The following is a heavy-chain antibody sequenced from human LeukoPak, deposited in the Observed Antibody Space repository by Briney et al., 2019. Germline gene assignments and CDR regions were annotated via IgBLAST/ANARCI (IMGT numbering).Heavy chain of an antibody. CDR2: ISSSGSTK. V-gene: IGHV3-48*01. CDR1: GITFSSYS. D-gene: IGHD6-19*01. CDR3: ARDPGYSSGWSYFDY. Sequence: GGSLRLSCGASGITFSSYSMNWVRQAPGKGLEWVSYISSSGSTKYYADSVKGRFTISRDNARNSLYLQMNSLRAEDTAVYYCARDPGYSSGWSYFDYWGQGTLVTVSS. J-gene: IGHJ4*02.